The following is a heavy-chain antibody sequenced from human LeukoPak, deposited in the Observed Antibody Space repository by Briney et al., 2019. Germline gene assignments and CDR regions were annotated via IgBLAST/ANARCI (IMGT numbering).Heavy chain of an antibody. V-gene: IGHV4-39*01. CDR1: GGSFSSSNYS. D-gene: IGHD2-21*02. Sequence: PSETLSLTCSVSGGSFSSSNYSWGWIRQPPGKGLEWIGNIFYSGSTSSNPSLNSRVAISVDTSKNQFSLKLTSVPAADTAVYYCARRHCGGDCYDFDYWGQGTLVTVSS. J-gene: IGHJ4*02. CDR2: IFYSGST. CDR3: ARRHCGGDCYDFDY.